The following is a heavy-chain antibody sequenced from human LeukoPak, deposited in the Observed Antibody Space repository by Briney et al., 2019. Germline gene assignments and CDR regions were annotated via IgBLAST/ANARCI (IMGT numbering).Heavy chain of an antibody. CDR3: ARSDSDDFYGDVNWFDP. CDR2: IYYSGST. CDR1: GGSISSYY. Sequence: PSETLSLTCTASGGSISSYYWSWIRQPPGKGLEWIGYIYYSGSTNYNPSLKSRVTISVDTSKNQFSLKLSSVTAADTAVYYCARSDSDDFYGDVNWFDPWGQGTLVTVSS. D-gene: IGHD4-17*01. V-gene: IGHV4-59*08. J-gene: IGHJ5*02.